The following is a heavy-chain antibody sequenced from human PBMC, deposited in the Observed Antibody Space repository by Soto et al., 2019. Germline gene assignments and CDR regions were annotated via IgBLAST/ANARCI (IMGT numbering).Heavy chain of an antibody. J-gene: IGHJ6*02. CDR3: AKFYYGSGSYLYGMDV. CDR2: ISYDGSNK. V-gene: IGHV3-30*18. CDR1: GFTFSSYG. D-gene: IGHD3-10*01. Sequence: QVQLVESGGGVVQPGRSLRLSCAASGFTFSSYGMHWVRQAPGKGLEWVAVISYDGSNKYYADSVKGRFTISRDNSKNTLYMKMNSLRAEDTAVYYCAKFYYGSGSYLYGMDVWGQGTTVTVSS.